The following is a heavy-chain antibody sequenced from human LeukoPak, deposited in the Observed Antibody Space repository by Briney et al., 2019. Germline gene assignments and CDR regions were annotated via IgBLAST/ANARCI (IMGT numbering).Heavy chain of an antibody. CDR2: ISAYNGNT. D-gene: IGHD3-3*01. Sequence: ASVKVSCKASGYTFTSYGISWVRQAPGQGLEWMGWISAYNGNTNYAQKLQGRVTMTTDTSTSTAYMELRSLGSDDTAVYYCARGGSTVLRFLEWLLPDYWGQGTLVTVSS. V-gene: IGHV1-18*01. CDR3: ARGGSTVLRFLEWLLPDY. CDR1: GYTFTSYG. J-gene: IGHJ4*02.